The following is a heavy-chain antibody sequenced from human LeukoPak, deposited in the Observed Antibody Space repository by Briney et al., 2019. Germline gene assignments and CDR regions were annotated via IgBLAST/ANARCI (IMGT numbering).Heavy chain of an antibody. CDR1: GGSISSYY. J-gene: IGHJ4*02. Sequence: SETLSLTCTVSGGSISSYYWSWIRQPPGKGLEWIGYIYYSGSTNYNPSLKSRVTISVDTSKNQFSLKLSSVTAADTAVYYCARHARGYSSSWGQGTLVTVSS. D-gene: IGHD6-13*01. CDR2: IYYSGST. CDR3: ARHARGYSSS. V-gene: IGHV4-59*08.